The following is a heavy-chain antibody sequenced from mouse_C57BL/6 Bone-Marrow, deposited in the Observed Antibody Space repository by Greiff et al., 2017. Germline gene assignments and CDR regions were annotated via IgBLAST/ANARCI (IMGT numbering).Heavy chain of an antibody. CDR2: IYPGDGDT. CDR3: ARLYPPGSSFDY. V-gene: IGHV1-82*01. D-gene: IGHD1-1*01. J-gene: IGHJ2*01. Sequence: VQLVESGPELVKPGASVKISCKASGYAFSSSWMNWVKQRPGKGLEWIGRIYPGDGDTNYNGKFKGKATLTADKSSSTAYMQLSSLTSEDSAVYFCARLYPPGSSFDYWGQGTTLTVSS. CDR1: GYAFSSSW.